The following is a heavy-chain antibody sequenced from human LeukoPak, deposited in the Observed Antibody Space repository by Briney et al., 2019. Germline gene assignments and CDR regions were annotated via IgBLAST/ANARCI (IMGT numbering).Heavy chain of an antibody. J-gene: IGHJ3*02. V-gene: IGHV3-23*01. Sequence: GGSLRLSCAASGFTFSSYAMSWVRQAPGKELEWVSAISGSGGSTYYADSVKGRFTISRDNSKNTLYLQMNSLRAEDTAVYYCANGYFDWFNFGPHHDAFDIWGQGTMVTVSS. D-gene: IGHD3-9*01. CDR1: GFTFSSYA. CDR3: ANGYFDWFNFGPHHDAFDI. CDR2: ISGSGGST.